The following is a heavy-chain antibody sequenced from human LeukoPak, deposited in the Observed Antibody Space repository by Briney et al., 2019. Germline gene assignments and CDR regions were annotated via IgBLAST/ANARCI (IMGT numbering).Heavy chain of an antibody. CDR3: ARAPYYYYYMDV. V-gene: IGHV3-11*04. Sequence: PGGSLRLSCAASGFTFSDYYMSWIRQAPGKGLEWVSYISSTGSTIYYADSVKGRFTISRDNAKNSLYLQMNSLRAEDTAVYYCARAPYYYYYMDVWGKGTTVTVSS. CDR1: GFTFSDYY. J-gene: IGHJ6*03. CDR2: ISSTGSTI.